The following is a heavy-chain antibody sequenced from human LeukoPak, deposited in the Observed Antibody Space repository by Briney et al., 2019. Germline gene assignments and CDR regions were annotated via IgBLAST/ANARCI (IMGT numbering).Heavy chain of an antibody. CDR1: GFSFSSYW. CDR3: ARALVAGVTLNALDI. Sequence: PVGSLRLSCAASGFSFSSYWMHWVRQVPGKGLVWVARIQYDGSTTNYADSVKGRFTISRDNAKKTLYVQMNSLRAEDTAVYYCARALVAGVTLNALDIWGQGTMVTVSS. J-gene: IGHJ3*02. D-gene: IGHD2-15*01. CDR2: IQYDGSTT. V-gene: IGHV3-74*01.